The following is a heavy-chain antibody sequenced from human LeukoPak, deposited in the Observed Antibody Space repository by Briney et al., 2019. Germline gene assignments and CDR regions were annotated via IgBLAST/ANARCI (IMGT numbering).Heavy chain of an antibody. J-gene: IGHJ4*02. V-gene: IGHV3-11*01. Sequence: GGSLRLSCAASGFTFSDYYMSWIRQAPGKGLEWVSYISSSGSTIYYADSVKGRFTISRDNSKNTLYLQMNSLRAEDTAVYYCAKVKDTAMFSGWGQGTLVTVSS. CDR3: AKVKDTAMFSG. D-gene: IGHD5-18*01. CDR2: ISSSGSTI. CDR1: GFTFSDYY.